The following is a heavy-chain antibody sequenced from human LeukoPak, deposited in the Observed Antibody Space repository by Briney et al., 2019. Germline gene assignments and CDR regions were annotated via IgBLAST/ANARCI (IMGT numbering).Heavy chain of an antibody. D-gene: IGHD4-23*01. CDR3: ASTPRVTRGAFDI. CDR2: INHSGST. V-gene: IGHV4-34*01. CDR1: GGSFSGYY. J-gene: IGHJ3*02. Sequence: PSETLSLTCAVYGGSFSGYYWSWIRQPPGKGLEWIGEINHSGSTNYNPSFKSRVTISVDTSKNHFSLKLTSVTAADTAVYYCASTPRVTRGAFDIWGQGTMVTVSS.